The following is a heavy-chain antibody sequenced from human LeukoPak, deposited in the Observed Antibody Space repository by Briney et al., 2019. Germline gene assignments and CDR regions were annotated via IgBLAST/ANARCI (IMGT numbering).Heavy chain of an antibody. J-gene: IGHJ5*02. CDR3: ARGLWQPNAS. V-gene: IGHV4-34*01. CDR2: INHSGST. CDR1: GGSFSGYY. Sequence: PSETLSLTCAVYGGSFSGYYWSWIRQPPGKGLEWIGEINHSGSTNYNPSLKSRVTISVDTSKNQFSLKLSSVTAADTAVYYCARGLWQPNASWGQGTLVTVSS. D-gene: IGHD2-8*01.